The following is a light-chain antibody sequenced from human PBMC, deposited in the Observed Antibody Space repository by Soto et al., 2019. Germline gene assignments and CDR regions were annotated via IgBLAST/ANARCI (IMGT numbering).Light chain of an antibody. J-gene: IGKJ4*01. CDR3: QQYNNWPLT. CDR1: QSLSSD. Sequence: EIVMTQSPATLSVSPGERATLSCRASQSLSSDLAWYQQSPGQAPRLLIYSASTRATGISARFTGSGSGTEFTLTISSRQSEDFAIYYCQQYNNWPLTFGGGTKVEIK. V-gene: IGKV3-15*01. CDR2: SAS.